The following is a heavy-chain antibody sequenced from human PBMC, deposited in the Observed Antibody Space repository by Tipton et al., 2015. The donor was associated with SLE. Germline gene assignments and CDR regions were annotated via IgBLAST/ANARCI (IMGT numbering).Heavy chain of an antibody. CDR1: GFTFSDYY. CDR2: ISSSDSAT. Sequence: SLRLSCAASGFTFSDYYMSWIRQAPGKGLEWISYISSSDSATYYADSVKGRFIISRDNAKNSLYLQMSSLRVEDTSMYYCARGRSISSPDYWGQGTLVTVSS. D-gene: IGHD2-2*01. V-gene: IGHV3-11*04. J-gene: IGHJ4*02. CDR3: ARGRSISSPDY.